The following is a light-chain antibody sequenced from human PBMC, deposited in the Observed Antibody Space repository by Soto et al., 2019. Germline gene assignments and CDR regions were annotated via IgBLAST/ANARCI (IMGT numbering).Light chain of an antibody. J-gene: IGKJ5*01. CDR3: QQLYIFPLT. CDR1: QGISSF. CDR2: AAS. Sequence: DIHLTQSPSFVSASVGDRVTLTCRASQGISSFLAWYQQKPGKAPSLLMYAASTLQSGVPSRFSGGESGTEYTLTISSLQPEDSATYYCQQLYIFPLTFGQGTRLEI. V-gene: IGKV1-9*01.